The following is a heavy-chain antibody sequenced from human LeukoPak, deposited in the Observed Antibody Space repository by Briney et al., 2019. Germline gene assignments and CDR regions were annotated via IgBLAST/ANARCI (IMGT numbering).Heavy chain of an antibody. CDR2: IDPSDSYT. V-gene: IGHV5-10-1*01. D-gene: IGHD2-2*01. J-gene: IGHJ5*02. Sequence: GESLKISCKGSGYSFTTYWINWVRQMPGKGLEWMGRIDPSDSYTNYSPSFQGHVTISADKSNGTVYLEWSSLKASDTAMYYCAGTGYCSSTSCYSWFDPWGQGTLVTVSS. CDR1: GYSFTTYW. CDR3: AGTGYCSSTSCYSWFDP.